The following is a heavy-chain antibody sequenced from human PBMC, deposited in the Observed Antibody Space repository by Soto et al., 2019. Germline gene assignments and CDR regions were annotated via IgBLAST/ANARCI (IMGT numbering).Heavy chain of an antibody. CDR2: IYYSGST. V-gene: IGHV4-59*11. CDR3: ASCDYGPNNLEYNWFDP. CDR1: GASISSHY. D-gene: IGHD4-17*01. J-gene: IGHJ5*02. Sequence: SETLSLTCTVSGASISSHYWSWFRQPPGKGLEWIGYIYYSGSTNYNPSLQSRVTISVDTSKKQFSLNLSSVTAADSAVYYCASCDYGPNNLEYNWFDPWGQGTLVT.